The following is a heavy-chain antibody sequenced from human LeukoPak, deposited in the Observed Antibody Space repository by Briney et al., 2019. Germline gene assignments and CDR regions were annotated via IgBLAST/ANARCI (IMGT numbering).Heavy chain of an antibody. J-gene: IGHJ6*02. Sequence: GGSLRLSCAASGFTFSSYVMHWVRQAPGKGLEWVAVIWYDGSNKYYADSVKGRFAISRDNSKNTLYLQMNSLRAEDTAVYYCARDYYYGSGSYYNDHYYGMDVWGQGTTVTVSS. CDR3: ARDYYYGSGSYYNDHYYGMDV. D-gene: IGHD3-10*01. CDR2: IWYDGSNK. V-gene: IGHV3-33*01. CDR1: GFTFSSYV.